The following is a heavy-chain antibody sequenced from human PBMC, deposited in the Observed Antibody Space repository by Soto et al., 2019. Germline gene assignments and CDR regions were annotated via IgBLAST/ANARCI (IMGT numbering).Heavy chain of an antibody. V-gene: IGHV3-23*01. Sequence: EVQLLESGGGLVQPGGSLRLSCAASGFTFSSYAMSWVRQAPGKGLEWVSGISGSGGSTYYADSVKGRFTISRDNSKNTVYLQMNSLRAEDPAVYYCAKRLGKGTYFDYWGQGTLVTVSS. D-gene: IGHD7-27*01. CDR3: AKRLGKGTYFDY. J-gene: IGHJ4*02. CDR1: GFTFSSYA. CDR2: ISGSGGST.